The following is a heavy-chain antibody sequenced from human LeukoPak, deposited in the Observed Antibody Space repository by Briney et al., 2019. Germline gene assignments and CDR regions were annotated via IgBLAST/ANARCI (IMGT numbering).Heavy chain of an antibody. CDR2: IYSGGST. J-gene: IGHJ6*03. CDR1: GFTVSSTY. Sequence: GGSLRLSCAVSGFTVSSTYMSWVRQAPGEGLEWVSVIYSGGSTYYADSVKGRFTISRDNSKNTLYLQMNSLRAEDTAVYFCARGLSSSYYYYYMDVWGKGTTVTVSS. D-gene: IGHD6-6*01. V-gene: IGHV3-53*01. CDR3: ARGLSSSYYYYYMDV.